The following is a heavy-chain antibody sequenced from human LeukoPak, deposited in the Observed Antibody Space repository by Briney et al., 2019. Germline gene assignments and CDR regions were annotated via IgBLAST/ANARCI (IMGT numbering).Heavy chain of an antibody. CDR2: IRFDGTNK. J-gene: IGHJ4*02. V-gene: IGHV3-30*02. CDR1: GFTVSSSA. D-gene: IGHD5-18*01. Sequence: PGVSLRLSCAASGFTVSSSAMHWVRQAPGKGLEWVAFIRFDGTNKYYADSVKGRFTISRDNSKNTLYLQMNSLRAEDTAVYYCAKGYSYGYEYWGQGALVTVSS. CDR3: AKGYSYGYEY.